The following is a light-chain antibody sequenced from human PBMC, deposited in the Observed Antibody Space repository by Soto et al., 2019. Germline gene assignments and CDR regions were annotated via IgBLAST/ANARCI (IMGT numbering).Light chain of an antibody. CDR3: QQYNTWLWA. J-gene: IGKJ1*01. CDR2: GAS. Sequence: EVVMTQSPATLSVSPGERATLSCRASQSVDANLAWYQQKPGQAPRLLIHGASNRATGIQARFSGSGFGTDFILTISILQSEDVAAYYCQQYNTWLWAFGQWTKLEI. V-gene: IGKV3-15*01. CDR1: QSVDAN.